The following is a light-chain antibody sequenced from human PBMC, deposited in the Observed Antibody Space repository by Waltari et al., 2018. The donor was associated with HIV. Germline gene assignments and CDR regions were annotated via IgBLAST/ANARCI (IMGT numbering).Light chain of an antibody. CDR2: RNN. Sequence: QSVLTQPTSASGTHAQKITISCSGHISNIGSNSVNWYQQFSGAAPKLLIFRNNQHPSGVPARFSGAKSGSAASLAISGLHSDDEAIYHCATWDDTLSGPVFGGGTKLTVL. J-gene: IGLJ3*02. V-gene: IGLV1-44*01. CDR1: ISNIGSNS. CDR3: ATWDDTLSGPV.